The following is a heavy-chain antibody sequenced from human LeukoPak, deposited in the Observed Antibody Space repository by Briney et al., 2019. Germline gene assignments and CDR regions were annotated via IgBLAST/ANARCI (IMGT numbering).Heavy chain of an antibody. Sequence: ASVKVSCKASGGTFSSYAISWVRQAPGQGLEWMGGIIPIFGTANYAQKFRGRVTITADESTSTAYMELSSLRSEDTAVYYCARPERYCSSTSCLMAYFDYWGQGTLVTVSS. V-gene: IGHV1-69*13. CDR1: GGTFSSYA. CDR2: IIPIFGTA. CDR3: ARPERYCSSTSCLMAYFDY. J-gene: IGHJ4*02. D-gene: IGHD2-2*01.